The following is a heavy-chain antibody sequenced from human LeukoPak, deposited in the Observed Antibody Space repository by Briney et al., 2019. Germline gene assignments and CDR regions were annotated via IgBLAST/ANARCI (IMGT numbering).Heavy chain of an antibody. CDR1: GYTFTGYY. V-gene: IGHV1-2*02. CDR2: INPNSGGT. Sequence: ASVKVSCKASGYTFTGYYMHLVRQAPGQGLEWMGWINPNSGGTKYAQIFQGRVTITRGTSISTAFMGLGRLTSDDTAVYYCAREGWGPSIGTRANWFDPWGQGTLVSVSS. CDR3: AREGWGPSIGTRANWFDP. D-gene: IGHD6-6*01. J-gene: IGHJ5*02.